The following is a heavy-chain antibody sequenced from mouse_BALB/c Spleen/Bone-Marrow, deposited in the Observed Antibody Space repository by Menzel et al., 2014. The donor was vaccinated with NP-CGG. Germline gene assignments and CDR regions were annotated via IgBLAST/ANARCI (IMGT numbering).Heavy chain of an antibody. CDR3: ARFPMDY. V-gene: IGHV7-3*02. J-gene: IGHJ4*01. CDR1: GFTFTDSY. CDR2: IRNKAYDYTT. Sequence: EVKLMESGGGLVQPGGSLRLSCTTSGFTFTDSYMSWVRQPPGKALEWLGFIRNKAYDYTTEYSASVKGRFTISRDSSQSILYLQMNTLRPEDSATYYCARFPMDYWGQGTPVTVSS.